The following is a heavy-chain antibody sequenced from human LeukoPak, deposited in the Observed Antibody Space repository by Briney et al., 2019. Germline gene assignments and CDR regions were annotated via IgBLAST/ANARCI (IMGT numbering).Heavy chain of an antibody. CDR3: ARGERLGPDF. CDR1: GDSIIGYY. J-gene: IGHJ4*02. Sequence: SETLSLTCSVSGDSIIGYYWSWIRQPPGKGLEWIGYIHYSGSTNYNPSLKSRVTISIDTSRSHFSLRLNSATAADTAVYYCARGERLGPDFWGQGTLVTVSS. V-gene: IGHV4-59*01. CDR2: IHYSGST. D-gene: IGHD1-1*01.